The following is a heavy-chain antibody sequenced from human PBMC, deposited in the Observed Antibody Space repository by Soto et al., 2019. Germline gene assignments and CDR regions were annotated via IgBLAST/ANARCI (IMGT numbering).Heavy chain of an antibody. CDR1: GGSISSYY. V-gene: IGHV4-59*01. CDR3: ARVGMNTVTRNYYYCGMDV. J-gene: IGHJ6*02. Sequence: SETLSLTCTVSGGSISSYYWGWIRQPPGKGLEWIGYIYYSGSTNYNPSLKSRVTISVDTSKNQFSLKLSSVTAADTAVYYCARVGMNTVTRNYYYCGMDVWGQGTTVTVSS. D-gene: IGHD4-4*01. CDR2: IYYSGST.